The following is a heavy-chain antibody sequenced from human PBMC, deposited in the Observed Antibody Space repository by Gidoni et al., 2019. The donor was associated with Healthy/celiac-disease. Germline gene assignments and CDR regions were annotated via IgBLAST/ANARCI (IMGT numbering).Heavy chain of an antibody. Sequence: QVQLQQWGAGLLKPSEPLSLTCAVYGGSFSGYYWSWIRQPPGKGLEWIGEINHSGSTNYNPSLKSRVTISVDTSKNQFSLKLSSVTAADTAVYYCARGPFGRYSSSWYYFDYWGQGTLVTVSS. V-gene: IGHV4-34*01. CDR3: ARGPFGRYSSSWYYFDY. J-gene: IGHJ4*02. D-gene: IGHD6-13*01. CDR1: GGSFSGYY. CDR2: INHSGST.